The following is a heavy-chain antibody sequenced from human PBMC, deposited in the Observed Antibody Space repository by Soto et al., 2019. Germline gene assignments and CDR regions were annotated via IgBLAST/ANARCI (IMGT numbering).Heavy chain of an antibody. V-gene: IGHV4-31*03. CDR2: IFYTGST. CDR3: AREESDVRGPNWFVP. CDR1: GGSISGGAYY. Sequence: QVQLQESGPGLVKPSQTLSLTCTVSGGSISGGAYYWSWIRQHPGKGLEWIGYIFYTGSTFYNPSFKCRVAISVDTSKNQFPLKQNSVTAADPGVYYFAREESDVRGPNWFVPWGQGTLVTVSP. J-gene: IGHJ5*02. D-gene: IGHD3-10*02.